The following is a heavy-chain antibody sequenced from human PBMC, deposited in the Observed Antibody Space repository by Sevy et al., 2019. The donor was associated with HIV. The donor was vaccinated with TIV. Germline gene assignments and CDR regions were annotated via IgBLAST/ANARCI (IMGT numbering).Heavy chain of an antibody. Sequence: SETLSLTCTVSAGSVSSYFWSWIRQPPGKGLEWIGYIYYSGSTDYNPSLKSRVTISLDTSKNQFSLKLSSVTAADTAVYYCARESPYIAAAGKYYYYNGMDVWGQGTTVTVSS. CDR3: ARESPYIAAAGKYYYYNGMDV. CDR1: AGSVSSYF. D-gene: IGHD6-13*01. J-gene: IGHJ6*02. CDR2: IYYSGST. V-gene: IGHV4-59*02.